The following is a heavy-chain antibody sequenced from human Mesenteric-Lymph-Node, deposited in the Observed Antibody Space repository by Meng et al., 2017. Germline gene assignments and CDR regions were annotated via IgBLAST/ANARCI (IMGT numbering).Heavy chain of an antibody. V-gene: IGHV7-4-1*02. CDR1: GYTFTSYA. J-gene: IGHJ4*02. CDR2: INTNTVNP. D-gene: IGHD6-13*01. Sequence: ASLKISCKASGYTFTSYAMNWVRHAPGQGLEWMGWINTNTVNPKYDQGFTGRFVFSLDTSVSTAYLQISSLKAEDTAVYYCVRDAAAAPTPAYWGQGTLVTVSS. CDR3: VRDAAAAPTPAY.